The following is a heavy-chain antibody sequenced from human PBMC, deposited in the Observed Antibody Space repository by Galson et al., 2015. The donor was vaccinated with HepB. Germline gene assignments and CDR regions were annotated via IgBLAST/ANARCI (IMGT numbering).Heavy chain of an antibody. J-gene: IGHJ6*02. D-gene: IGHD6-6*01. Sequence: SLRLSCAASGFIFSNYAMSWVRQAPGKGLEWVSAISGSGSSTYYADSVKGRFTISRDNPTNTLYLQMNSLRAEDTAVYYCAKSIAIYQYYGMDVWGQGTTVTVSS. V-gene: IGHV3-23*01. CDR2: ISGSGSST. CDR3: AKSIAIYQYYGMDV. CDR1: GFIFSNYA.